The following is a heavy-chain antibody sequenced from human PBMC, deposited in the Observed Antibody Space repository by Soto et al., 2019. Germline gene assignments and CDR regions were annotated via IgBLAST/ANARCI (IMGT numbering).Heavy chain of an antibody. CDR2: ISPLKGNT. J-gene: IGHJ4*02. CDR3: ARSGEHPFDF. D-gene: IGHD6-25*01. V-gene: IGHV1-18*01. CDR1: GYTFTNYV. Sequence: GASVKVSCKASGYTFTNYVIHWVRQAPGQGLEWMGWISPLKGNTKYAQKVQGRVSVTTDTSANTVYMELSGLRYDDTALYYCARSGEHPFDFWGQGTLVTVSS.